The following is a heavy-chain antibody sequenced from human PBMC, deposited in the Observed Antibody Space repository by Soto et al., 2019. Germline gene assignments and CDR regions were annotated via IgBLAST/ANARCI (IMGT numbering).Heavy chain of an antibody. CDR3: ATEEYTNGWCAIDS. V-gene: IGHV4-4*02. CDR2: VWHSGGT. Sequence: QVQLQESGPGLVKPSGTLSLTCAVSGGSITSSHWWSWVRQPPGKGLEWIGHVWHSGGTNYNPSLKTRVNISVDKAKNQFSLNLNSVTAADTAVYYCATEEYTNGWCAIDSWGQGTLVTVSS. J-gene: IGHJ4*02. D-gene: IGHD6-19*01. CDR1: GGSITSSHW.